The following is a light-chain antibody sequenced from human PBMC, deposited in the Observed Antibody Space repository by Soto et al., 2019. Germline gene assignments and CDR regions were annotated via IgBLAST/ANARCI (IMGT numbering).Light chain of an antibody. CDR2: ANR. V-gene: IGLV1-40*01. CDR3: QSYDSSLSASV. J-gene: IGLJ1*01. CDR1: SSNIGAGYD. Sequence: QLVLTQPPSVSGAPGQRVTISCTGSSSNIGAGYDVHWYQHLPGTAPQLLIYANRNRPSGVPDRFSGSKSGTSASLAITGLQAEDEADYYCQSYDSSLSASVFGTGTKLTVL.